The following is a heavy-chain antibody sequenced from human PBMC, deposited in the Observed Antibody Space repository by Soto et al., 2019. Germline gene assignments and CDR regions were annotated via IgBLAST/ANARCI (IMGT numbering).Heavy chain of an antibody. CDR1: GYTLTELS. CDR2: FDPEDGET. J-gene: IGHJ3*02. Sequence: ASVKVSCKVSGYTLTELSMHWVRQAPGKGLEWMGGFDPEDGETIYAQKFQGRVTMTEDTSTDTAYMELSSLRSEDTAMYYCATDPGDSSEKAFDIWGQGTMVTVSS. CDR3: ATDPGDSSEKAFDI. V-gene: IGHV1-24*01. D-gene: IGHD3-22*01.